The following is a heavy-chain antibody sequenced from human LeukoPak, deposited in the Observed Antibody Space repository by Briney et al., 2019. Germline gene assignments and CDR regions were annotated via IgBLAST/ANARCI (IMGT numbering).Heavy chain of an antibody. J-gene: IGHJ4*02. CDR2: INRSGST. D-gene: IGHD4-17*01. V-gene: IGHV4-34*01. Sequence: SETLSLTCAVYGGSFSGYYWSWIRQPPGKGLEWIGEINRSGSTNYNPSLKSRVTISVDTSKNQFSLKLSSVTAADTVVYYCARATVTTVIHFDYWGQGTLVTVSS. CDR1: GGSFSGYY. CDR3: ARATVTTVIHFDY.